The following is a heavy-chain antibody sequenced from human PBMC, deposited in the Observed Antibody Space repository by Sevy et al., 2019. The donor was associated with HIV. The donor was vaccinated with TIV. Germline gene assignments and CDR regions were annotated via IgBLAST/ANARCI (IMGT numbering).Heavy chain of an antibody. V-gene: IGHV3-30-3*01. J-gene: IGHJ6*02. CDR3: ARDAVVVPAAWDYYYYYGMDV. Sequence: GGSLRLSCAASGFTFRTHAMHWVRQAPGKGLEWVTVISYDGDTKYYADSVKGRFTISRDNSKNTLFLQLNSLRAEDTAVYYCARDAVVVPAAWDYYYYYGMDVWGQGTTVTVSS. CDR2: ISYDGDTK. CDR1: GFTFRTHA. D-gene: IGHD2-2*01.